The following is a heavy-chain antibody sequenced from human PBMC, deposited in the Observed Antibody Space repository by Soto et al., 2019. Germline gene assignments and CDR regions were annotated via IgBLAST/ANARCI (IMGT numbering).Heavy chain of an antibody. D-gene: IGHD1-1*01. CDR2: ISSSSSNT. CDR1: GFTFSDYY. V-gene: IGHV3-11*06. J-gene: IGHJ5*02. CDR3: ARAAGANWKDRWFGP. Sequence: QVQLVESGGGLVKPGGSLRLSCAASGFTFSDYYMSWIRQAPGKGLEWVSYISSSSSNTNYADSVKGRFTNSRDNAKNSLYLQMNRLRAEDTAVYYCARAAGANWKDRWFGPWGQGALVTVSS.